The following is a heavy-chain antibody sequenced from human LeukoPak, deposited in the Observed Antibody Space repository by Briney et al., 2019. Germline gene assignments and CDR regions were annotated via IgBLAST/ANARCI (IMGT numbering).Heavy chain of an antibody. CDR3: ARDVPGTSSFDY. CDR2: IYYSGST. V-gene: IGHV4-59*01. D-gene: IGHD3/OR15-3a*01. Sequence: SETLSLTCTVSGDSISTYYWSWVRQPPGKGLEWIGYIYYSGSTNYNPSLKSRVTISVDTSKKQFFLKLSSVTAADTAVYYCARDVPGTSSFDYWGQGTLVTVSS. J-gene: IGHJ4*02. CDR1: GDSISTYY.